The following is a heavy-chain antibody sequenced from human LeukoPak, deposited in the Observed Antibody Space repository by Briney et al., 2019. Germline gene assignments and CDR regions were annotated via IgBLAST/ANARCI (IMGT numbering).Heavy chain of an antibody. D-gene: IGHD3-10*01. CDR2: ISSSSSYI. CDR1: GFTFSNYG. CDR3: ARESWYYAFDI. Sequence: PGGSLRLSCAASGFTFSNYGMHWVRQAPGKGLEWVASISSSSSYIYYADSVKGRFTISRDNAKNSLYLQMNSLRAEDTAVYYCARESWYYAFDIWGQGTMVTVSS. J-gene: IGHJ3*02. V-gene: IGHV3-21*01.